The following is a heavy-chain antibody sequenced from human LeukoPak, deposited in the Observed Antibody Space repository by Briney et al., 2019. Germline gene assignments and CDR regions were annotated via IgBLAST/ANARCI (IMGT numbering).Heavy chain of an antibody. V-gene: IGHV3-21*01. CDR3: ARGRDGYNYDAFDI. CDR2: ISSSSSYI. J-gene: IGHJ3*02. Sequence: PGGSLRLSCAASGFTFSSYSMNWVRQAPGKGLEWVSSISSSSSYIYYADSVKGRFTISRDNAKNSLYLQTNSLRAEDTAVYYCARGRDGYNYDAFDIWGQGTMVTVSS. D-gene: IGHD5-24*01. CDR1: GFTFSSYS.